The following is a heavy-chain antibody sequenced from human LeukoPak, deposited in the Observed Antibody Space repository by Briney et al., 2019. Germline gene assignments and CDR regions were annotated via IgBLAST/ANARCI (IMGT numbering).Heavy chain of an antibody. CDR1: GGSISSSNW. D-gene: IGHD4-17*01. CDR2: IYHSGST. Sequence: SGTLSLTCAVSGGSISSSNWWSWVRQPPGKGLEWIGEIYHSGSTNYNPSLKSRVTISVDKSKNQFSLKLSSVTAADTAVYYCARAPLDYGDYGRKYYYGMDVWGQGTTVTVSS. J-gene: IGHJ6*02. CDR3: ARAPLDYGDYGRKYYYGMDV. V-gene: IGHV4-4*02.